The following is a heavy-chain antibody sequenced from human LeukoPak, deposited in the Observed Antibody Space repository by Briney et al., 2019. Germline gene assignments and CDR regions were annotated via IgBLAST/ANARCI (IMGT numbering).Heavy chain of an antibody. CDR1: GYTFTGYY. J-gene: IGHJ4*02. D-gene: IGHD2-15*01. Sequence: GASVKVSCKASGYTFTGYYMHWVRQAPGQGLEWMGWINPNSGGTNYAQKFQGRVTMTRDTSISTAYMELSRLRSDDTAVYYCARSRRVVVVAATIDYWGQGTLVTVSS. V-gene: IGHV1-2*02. CDR3: ARSRRVVVVAATIDY. CDR2: INPNSGGT.